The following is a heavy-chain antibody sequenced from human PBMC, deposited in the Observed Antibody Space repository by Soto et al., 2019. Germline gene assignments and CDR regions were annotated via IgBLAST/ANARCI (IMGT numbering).Heavy chain of an antibody. J-gene: IGHJ4*02. Sequence: QVQLVQSGAEVKKPGSSVKVSCKASGGTFSSYAISWVRQAPGQGLEWMGGIIPIFGTANYAQKFQGRVTVTADEFPVNAYMELGSPGSEDTAVYYCVRASEGGYSYDVFDYWGQGTLVTVSS. D-gene: IGHD5-18*01. CDR3: VRASEGGYSYDVFDY. CDR2: IIPIFGTA. CDR1: GGTFSSYA. V-gene: IGHV1-69*01.